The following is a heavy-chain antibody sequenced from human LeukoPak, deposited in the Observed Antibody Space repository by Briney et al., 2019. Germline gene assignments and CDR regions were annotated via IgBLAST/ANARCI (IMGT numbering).Heavy chain of an antibody. CDR2: INPNSGAT. D-gene: IGHD6-19*01. J-gene: IGHJ4*02. CDR3: ARGIAVAGIDY. V-gene: IGHV1-2*02. CDR1: GYTFTGYY. Sequence: ASVKVSCKASGYTFTGYYLHWVRQAPGQGLEWMGSINPNSGATNYAQKFQGRVTMTRDTSISTAYMELSSLRFDDTAVYYCARGIAVAGIDYWGQGTLVTVSS.